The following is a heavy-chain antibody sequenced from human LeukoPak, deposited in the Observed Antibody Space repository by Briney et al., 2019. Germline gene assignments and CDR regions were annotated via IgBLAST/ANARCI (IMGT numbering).Heavy chain of an antibody. D-gene: IGHD6-19*01. V-gene: IGHV7-4-1*02. Sequence: GASVKVSCKASGYTFTSYAMNWVRQAPGQGLEWMGWINTNTGNPTYAQGSTGRFVFSLDTSVSTAYLQISSLKAEDTAVYYCARDGYSSGWPKFDYWGQGTLVTVSS. J-gene: IGHJ4*02. CDR1: GYTFTSYA. CDR2: INTNTGNP. CDR3: ARDGYSSGWPKFDY.